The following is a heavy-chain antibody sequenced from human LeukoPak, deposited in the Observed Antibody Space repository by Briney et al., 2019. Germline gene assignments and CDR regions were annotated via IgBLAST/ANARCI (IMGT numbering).Heavy chain of an antibody. D-gene: IGHD5-24*01. Sequence: SVKVSCKASGGTFSSYAISWVRQAPGQGLEGMGRIIPILGIANYAQKFQGRVTITADKSTSTAYMELSSLRSEDTAVYYCARDAAYRDGYTIDAFDIWGQGTMVTVSS. CDR3: ARDAAYRDGYTIDAFDI. V-gene: IGHV1-69*04. J-gene: IGHJ3*02. CDR1: GGTFSSYA. CDR2: IIPILGIA.